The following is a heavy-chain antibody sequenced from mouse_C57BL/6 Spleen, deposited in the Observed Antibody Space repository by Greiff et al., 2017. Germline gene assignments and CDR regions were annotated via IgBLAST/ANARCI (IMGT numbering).Heavy chain of an antibody. J-gene: IGHJ2*01. CDR3: AREGNRYFDY. V-gene: IGHV1-81*01. D-gene: IGHD2-1*01. CDR2: IYPRSGNT. CDR1: GYTFTSYG. Sequence: VQRVESGAELARPGASVKLSCKASGYTFTSYGISWVKQRTGQGLEWIGEIYPRSGNTYYNEKFKGKATLTADKSSSTAYMELRSLTSEDSAVYFCAREGNRYFDYWGQGTTLTVSS.